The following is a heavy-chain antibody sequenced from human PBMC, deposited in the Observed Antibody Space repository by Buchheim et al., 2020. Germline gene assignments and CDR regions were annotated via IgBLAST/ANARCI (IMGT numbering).Heavy chain of an antibody. V-gene: IGHV4-59*01. CDR2: IYYSGST. CDR3: AGQYSSGWYGDYYGMDV. CDR1: GGSISSYY. J-gene: IGHJ6*02. D-gene: IGHD6-19*01. Sequence: QVQLQESGPGLVKPSETLSLTCTVSGGSISSYYWSWIRQPPGKGLEWIGYIYYSGSTTYNPSLTSRVTISVDTSKNQFSLKLSSVTAADTAVYYCAGQYSSGWYGDYYGMDVWGQGTT.